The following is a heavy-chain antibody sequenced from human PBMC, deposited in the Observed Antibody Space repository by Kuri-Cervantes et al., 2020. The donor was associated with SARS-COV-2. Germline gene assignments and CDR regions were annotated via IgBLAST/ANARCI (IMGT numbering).Heavy chain of an antibody. J-gene: IGHJ4*02. V-gene: IGHV4-59*08. CDR3: ARAVVTGIPFES. CDR1: GFTFSRSW. Sequence: SQTLSLTCAASGFTFSRSWMRWVRQPPGKGLEWIGSIYYSGSTNYNPSLKSRVTISVDTSKNQFSLKLSSVTAADTAVYFCARAVVTGIPFESWGRGIQVTVSS. CDR2: IYYSGST. D-gene: IGHD2-21*02.